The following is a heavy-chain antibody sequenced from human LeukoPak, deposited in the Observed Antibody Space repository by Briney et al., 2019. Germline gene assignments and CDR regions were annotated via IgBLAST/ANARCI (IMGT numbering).Heavy chain of an antibody. CDR2: INSDGSTT. CDR3: GKGTVVVPAVADY. J-gene: IGHJ4*02. Sequence: GGSLRLSCVASGFTFSSYWMHWVRQAPGKGLVWVSRINSDGSTTTYADSVKGRFTISRDNAKNTLYLQMNSLRAEDTAVYYCGKGTVVVPAVADYWGQGTLVTVSS. CDR1: GFTFSSYW. D-gene: IGHD2-2*01. V-gene: IGHV3-74*01.